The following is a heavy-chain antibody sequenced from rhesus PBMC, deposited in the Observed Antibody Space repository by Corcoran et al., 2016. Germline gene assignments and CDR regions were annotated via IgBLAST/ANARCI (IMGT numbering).Heavy chain of an antibody. CDR3: ARAGRMWCFDY. CDR2: ISGSGGST. J-gene: IGHJ4*01. D-gene: IGHD2-39*01. CDR1: GGSISSNY. V-gene: IGHV4-173*01. Sequence: QLQLQESGPGLVKPSETLSLTCAVSGGSISSNYWTWIRQPPGKGLEWIGRISGSGGSTDYNPSLNGRVTISTDTSKNQFSLKLTSVTAADTAVYYCARAGRMWCFDYWGQGVLVTVSS.